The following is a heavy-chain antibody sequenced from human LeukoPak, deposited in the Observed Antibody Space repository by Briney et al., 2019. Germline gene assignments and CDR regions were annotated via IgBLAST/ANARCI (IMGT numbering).Heavy chain of an antibody. J-gene: IGHJ1*01. Sequence: SCKASGGTFSSYAMSWVRQAPGKGLEWVSAISGSGGSTYYADSVKGRFTISRDNSKNTLYLQMNSLRAEDTAVYYCAKDRIAATRHFQHWGQGTLVTVSS. V-gene: IGHV3-23*01. D-gene: IGHD6-13*01. CDR1: GGTFSSYA. CDR2: ISGSGGST. CDR3: AKDRIAATRHFQH.